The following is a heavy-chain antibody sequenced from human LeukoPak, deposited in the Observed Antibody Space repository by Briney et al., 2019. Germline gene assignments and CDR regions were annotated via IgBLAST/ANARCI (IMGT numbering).Heavy chain of an antibody. J-gene: IGHJ4*02. CDR1: GGSFSGYY. V-gene: IGHV4-34*01. CDR3: ARGYSSSWYSFDY. D-gene: IGHD6-13*01. Sequence: SETLSLTCAVYGGSFSGYYWSWIRQPPGKGLEWIGEINHSGSTNYNPSLKSRVTISVDTSKNQLSLKLSSVTAADTAVYYCARGYSSSWYSFDYWGQGTLVTVSS. CDR2: INHSGST.